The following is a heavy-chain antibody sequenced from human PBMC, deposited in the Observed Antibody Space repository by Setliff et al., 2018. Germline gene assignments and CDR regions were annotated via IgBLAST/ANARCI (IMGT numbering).Heavy chain of an antibody. V-gene: IGHV1-69*05. J-gene: IGHJ6*03. CDR3: AREGVDTRSSTDYRYYMDL. Sequence: SVKVSCKASGGTFSSYGISWVRQAPGQELEWLGGTIPNFGTTNYAQEFQGRVTIITDESTSTAYMELSSLRFEDTAVYYCAREGVDTRSSTDYRYYMDLWGKGTTVTVSS. CDR1: GGTFSSYG. CDR2: TIPNFGTT. D-gene: IGHD5-18*01.